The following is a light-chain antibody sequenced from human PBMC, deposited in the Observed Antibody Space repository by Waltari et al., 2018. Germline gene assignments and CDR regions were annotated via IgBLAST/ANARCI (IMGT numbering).Light chain of an antibody. J-gene: IGKJ2*01. CDR3: QHLINYPIT. CDR1: QGITSH. V-gene: IGKV1-9*01. CDR2: SAS. Sequence: IQLTQSPSSLSASVGDRVTVTCRASQGITSHLAWYQQKPGKAPKLLIYSASTLQSGVPSRFSGSGSGTDFTLTISSLQPEDFATYYCQHLINYPITFGQGTKLEIK.